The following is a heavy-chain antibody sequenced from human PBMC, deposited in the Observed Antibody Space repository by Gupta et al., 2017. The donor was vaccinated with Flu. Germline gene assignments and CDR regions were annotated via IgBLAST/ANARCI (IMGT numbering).Heavy chain of an antibody. D-gene: IGHD5-18*01. CDR2: IYHSGST. J-gene: IGHJ3*02. V-gene: IGHV4-4*02. Sequence: QVQLQESGPGLVKPSGTLSLTCAVSGGSISSNNWWSWVRQPPGKGLEWIGEIYHSGSTNYNPSLKSRVTISVDNSKNQFSLKLSSVTAADTAVYYCARDSGYSYAKDAFDIWGQGTMVTVSS. CDR1: GGSISSNNW. CDR3: ARDSGYSYAKDAFDI.